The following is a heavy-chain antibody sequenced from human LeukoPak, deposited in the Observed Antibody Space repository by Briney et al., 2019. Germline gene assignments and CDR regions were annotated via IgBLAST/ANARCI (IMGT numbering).Heavy chain of an antibody. Sequence: PGGSLRLSCAASGFTFSSSAMHWVRQAPGKGLEWVAVISYDGSNKYYADSVKGRFTISRDNSKNTLYLQMNSLRAEDTAVYYCARVFDYSSTWRAYFDYWGQGTLVTVSS. J-gene: IGHJ4*02. CDR3: ARVFDYSSTWRAYFDY. CDR1: GFTFSSSA. V-gene: IGHV3-30*04. CDR2: ISYDGSNK. D-gene: IGHD6-13*01.